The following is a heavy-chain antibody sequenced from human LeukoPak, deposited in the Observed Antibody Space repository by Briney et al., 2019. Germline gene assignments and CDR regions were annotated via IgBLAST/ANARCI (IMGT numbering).Heavy chain of an antibody. J-gene: IGHJ4*02. D-gene: IGHD2-15*01. V-gene: IGHV1-2*02. CDR2: INAKSGDT. Sequence: ASVKVSCKASGYTFTDYYMHWVRQAPGQGLEWMGWINAKSGDTKYAQKFQARVTMTRDTSITTTYMEVSRLRSDDAAVYYCARVVDDWDYFDYWGQGTLVTVSS. CDR3: ARVVDDWDYFDY. CDR1: GYTFTDYY.